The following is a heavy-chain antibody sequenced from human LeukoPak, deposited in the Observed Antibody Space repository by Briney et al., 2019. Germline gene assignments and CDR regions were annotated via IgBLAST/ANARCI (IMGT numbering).Heavy chain of an antibody. CDR2: ISSSSSYI. D-gene: IGHD3-10*01. J-gene: IGHJ4*02. Sequence: PGGSLRLSCAASGFTFSSYSMNWVRQAPGKGLVWVSSISSSSSYIYYADSVKGRFTISRDNAKNSLYLQMNSLRAEDTAVYYCARHYYGSGSYFDYWGQGTLVTVSS. CDR3: ARHYYGSGSYFDY. CDR1: GFTFSSYS. V-gene: IGHV3-21*01.